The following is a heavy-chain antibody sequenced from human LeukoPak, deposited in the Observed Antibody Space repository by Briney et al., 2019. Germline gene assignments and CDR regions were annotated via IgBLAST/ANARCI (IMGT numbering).Heavy chain of an antibody. Sequence: ASVKVSCKASGGTFSSYAISWVRQAPGQGLEWMGGIIPIFGTANYAQKFQGRVTITADESTSTAYMELSSLRSEDTAVYYCARSQDIVVVPAANHMYYYYMDVWGKGTTVTISS. V-gene: IGHV1-69*13. J-gene: IGHJ6*03. D-gene: IGHD2-2*01. CDR1: GGTFSSYA. CDR2: IIPIFGTA. CDR3: ARSQDIVVVPAANHMYYYYMDV.